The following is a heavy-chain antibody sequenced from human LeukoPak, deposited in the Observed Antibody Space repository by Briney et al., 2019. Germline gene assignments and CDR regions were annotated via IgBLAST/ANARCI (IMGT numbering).Heavy chain of an antibody. Sequence: GGSLRLSCAASGFTFNSYAMSWVRQAPGKGLEWVSAISGSGGSTYYADSVKGRFTISRDNSKNTLYLQMNSLRAEDTAVYYCADVGSGSYDDYWGQGTLVTVSS. J-gene: IGHJ4*02. V-gene: IGHV3-23*01. CDR3: ADVGSGSYDDY. CDR1: GFTFNSYA. CDR2: ISGSGGST. D-gene: IGHD3-10*01.